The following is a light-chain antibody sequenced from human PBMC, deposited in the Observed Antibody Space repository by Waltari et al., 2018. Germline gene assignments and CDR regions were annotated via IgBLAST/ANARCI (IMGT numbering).Light chain of an antibody. J-gene: IGLJ2*01. Sequence: SSELTQDSTVSVALGQTVKLTCQGDSLRTYHASWYQQKPRQAPVLLIYGENKRPSGITDRFSGSRSGNTASLTITGTQAGDEADYYCNSRDTTGYLVIFGGGTKLTVL. CDR2: GEN. V-gene: IGLV3-19*01. CDR1: SLRTYH. CDR3: NSRDTTGYLVI.